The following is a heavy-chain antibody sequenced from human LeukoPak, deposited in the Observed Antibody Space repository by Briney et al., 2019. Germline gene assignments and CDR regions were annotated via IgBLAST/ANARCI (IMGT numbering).Heavy chain of an antibody. CDR3: ARGSSSAGLSIYYFDY. CDR2: ISYDGSNK. Sequence: GGSLRLSCAASGFTFSSYAMHWVRQAPGKGLEWVAVISYDGSNKYYADSVKGRFTISRDNSKNTLYLQMNGLRAEDTAVYYCARGSSSAGLSIYYFDYWGQGTLVTVSS. CDR1: GFTFSSYA. D-gene: IGHD6-6*01. V-gene: IGHV3-30-3*01. J-gene: IGHJ4*02.